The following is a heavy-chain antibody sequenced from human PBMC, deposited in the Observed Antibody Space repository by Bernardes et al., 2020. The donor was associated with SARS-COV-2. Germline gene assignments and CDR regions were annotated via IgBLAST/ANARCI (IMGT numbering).Heavy chain of an antibody. CDR2: ISDYNGDT. CDR3: AREGGTWDFFYYGMAV. Sequence: ASVKASCKTSGYSFQTHGISWVRQAPGQGLEWMGWISDYNGDTRYAEKFQGRLRMTTARSTTTAYMELTSLTSDDSAVYYCAREGGTWDFFYYGMAVWGQGTTVTVSS. V-gene: IGHV1-18*04. D-gene: IGHD1-1*01. J-gene: IGHJ6*02. CDR1: GYSFQTHG.